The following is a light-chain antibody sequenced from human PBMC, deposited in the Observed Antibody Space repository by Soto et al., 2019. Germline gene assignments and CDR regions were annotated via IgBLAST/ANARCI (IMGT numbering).Light chain of an antibody. CDR1: QTITNW. V-gene: IGKV1-5*01. CDR2: DAS. Sequence: DIQMTKSPSTLSASVGDRVTITCRSSQTITNWLAWYQQKPGKAPRLLIYDASSLESWVPSRFSGSGSGTEFTLTISSLQSEDFAVYYCHHYHNWPMSFGQGTRLEI. CDR3: HHYHNWPMS. J-gene: IGKJ5*01.